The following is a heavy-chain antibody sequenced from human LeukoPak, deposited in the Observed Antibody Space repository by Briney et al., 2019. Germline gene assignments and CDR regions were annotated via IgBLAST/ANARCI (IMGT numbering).Heavy chain of an antibody. CDR3: ATTIAVTHPGFDY. Sequence: ASVKVSCKASGYTFTGYYMHWVRQAPGQGLEWMGWISAYNGNTNYAQKLQGRVTMTTDTSTSTAYMELRSLRSDDTAVYYCATTIAVTHPGFDYWGQGTLVTVSS. CDR2: ISAYNGNT. V-gene: IGHV1-18*04. J-gene: IGHJ4*02. CDR1: GYTFTGYY. D-gene: IGHD1/OR15-1a*01.